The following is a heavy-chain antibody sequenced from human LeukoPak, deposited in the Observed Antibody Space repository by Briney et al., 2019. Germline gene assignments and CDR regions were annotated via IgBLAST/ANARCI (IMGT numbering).Heavy chain of an antibody. J-gene: IGHJ6*03. Sequence: GGSLRLSCTASGFTFGDYAMSWFRQAPGKGLEWVAFIRYDGSPKYYADSVKGRFTISRDNSKNTLYLQLSSLRAEDTAVYYCAKDFGLEYYYMDVWGKGTTVTVSS. V-gene: IGHV3-30*02. CDR1: GFTFGDYA. D-gene: IGHD3-3*01. CDR2: IRYDGSPK. CDR3: AKDFGLEYYYMDV.